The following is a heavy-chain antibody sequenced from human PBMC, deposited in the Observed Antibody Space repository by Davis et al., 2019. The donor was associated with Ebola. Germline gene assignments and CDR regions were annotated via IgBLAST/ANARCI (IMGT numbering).Heavy chain of an antibody. V-gene: IGHV4-30-2*01. CDR1: AGSISSGGYS. D-gene: IGHD3-10*01. CDR3: ARDFYYGSGSYGFDP. Sequence: SETLSLTCAVSAGSISSGGYSWSWIRQPPGKGLEWIGYIYHSGSTYYNPSLKSRVTISVDRSKNQFSLKLSSVTAADTAVYYCARDFYYGSGSYGFDPWGQGTLVTVSS. CDR2: IYHSGST. J-gene: IGHJ5*02.